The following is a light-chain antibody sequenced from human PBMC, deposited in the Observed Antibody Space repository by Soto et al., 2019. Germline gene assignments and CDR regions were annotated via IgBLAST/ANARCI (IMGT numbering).Light chain of an antibody. CDR1: QSISSW. CDR3: QEYNTYPPT. V-gene: IGKV1-5*01. J-gene: IGKJ4*01. Sequence: IQMTQSPSTLSASIGDRVTITCRASQSISSWLAWYQQKPGKVPKLLIYDASSLQSGVPSRFSGSGSGTEFTLTISSLQPDDIATDFCQEYNTYPPTFGGG. CDR2: DAS.